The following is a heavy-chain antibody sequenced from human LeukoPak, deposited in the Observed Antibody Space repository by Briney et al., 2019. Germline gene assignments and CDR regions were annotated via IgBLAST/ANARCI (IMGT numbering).Heavy chain of an antibody. CDR3: ARDNYYDSSGYPSV. CDR1: GYTFTGYY. D-gene: IGHD3-22*01. V-gene: IGHV1-2*02. J-gene: IGHJ4*02. Sequence: TSVKVSCKASGYTFTGYYIHWVRQAPGQGLEWMGWINPNSGGTNYAQKFQGRVTMTRDTSITTAYMELSRLRSDDTAVYYCARDNYYDSSGYPSVWGQGTLVTVSS. CDR2: INPNSGGT.